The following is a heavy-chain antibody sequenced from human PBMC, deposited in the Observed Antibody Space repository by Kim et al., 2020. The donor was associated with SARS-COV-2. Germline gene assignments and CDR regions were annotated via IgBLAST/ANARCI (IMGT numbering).Heavy chain of an antibody. CDR3: GKDLRSDYYYGMDV. Sequence: GGSLRLSCAASGFTLSSYAVSWVRQAPGKGLEWVSTISGSGGSTYYADSVKGRFTISRDNSKNTLYLQMNSLRAEDTAVYYCGKDLRSDYYYGMDVWGQGTTVTVSS. CDR1: GFTLSSYA. CDR2: ISGSGGST. V-gene: IGHV3-23*01. D-gene: IGHD4-17*01. J-gene: IGHJ6*02.